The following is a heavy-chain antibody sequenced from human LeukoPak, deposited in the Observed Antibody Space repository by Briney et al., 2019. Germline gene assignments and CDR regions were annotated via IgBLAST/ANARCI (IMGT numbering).Heavy chain of an antibody. D-gene: IGHD2-21*01. CDR1: GGSFSGYY. CDR3: ARRRPIVEGYFDY. Sequence: SETLSLTCAVYGGSFSGYYWSWIRQPPGKGLEWIGSIYYSGSTYYNPSLKSRLTISVDTSKNQFSLKLSSVTAADTAVYYCARRRPIVEGYFDYWGQGTLVTVSS. CDR2: IYYSGST. J-gene: IGHJ4*02. V-gene: IGHV4-34*01.